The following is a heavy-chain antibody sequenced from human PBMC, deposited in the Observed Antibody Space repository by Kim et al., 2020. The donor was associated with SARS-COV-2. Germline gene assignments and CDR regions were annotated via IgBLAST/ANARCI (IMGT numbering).Heavy chain of an antibody. J-gene: IGHJ4*02. CDR1: GFTFSSYA. V-gene: IGHV3-30*04. CDR3: ARPYSGSYSSYFDY. D-gene: IGHD1-26*01. Sequence: GGSLRLSCAASGFTFSSYAMHWVRQAPGKGLEWVAVISYDGSNKYYADSVKGRFTISRDNSKNTLYLQMNSLRAEDTAVYYCARPYSGSYSSYFDYWGQGTLFTVSS. CDR2: ISYDGSNK.